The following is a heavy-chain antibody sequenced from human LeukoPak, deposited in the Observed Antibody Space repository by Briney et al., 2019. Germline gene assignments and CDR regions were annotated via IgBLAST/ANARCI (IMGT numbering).Heavy chain of an antibody. J-gene: IGHJ4*02. Sequence: GASVKVPCKASGYTFTGYYMHWVRQAPGQGLEWMGWMNPNSGNTGYAQKFQGRVTMTRNTSISTAYMELSSLRSEDTAVYYCARGGYYYDSCGIDYWGQGTLVTVSS. CDR2: MNPNSGNT. CDR1: GYTFTGYY. D-gene: IGHD3-22*01. V-gene: IGHV1-8*02. CDR3: ARGGYYYDSCGIDY.